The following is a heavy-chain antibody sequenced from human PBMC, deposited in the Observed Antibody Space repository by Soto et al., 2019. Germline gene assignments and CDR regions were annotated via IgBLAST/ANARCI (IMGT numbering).Heavy chain of an antibody. Sequence: SETLSLTCTVSGGSISSSSYYWGWIRQPPGKGLEWIGSIYYSGSTYYNPSLKSRVTISVDTSKNQFSLKLSSVTAADTAVYYCASFLLRYFLKIDYWGHGTLVTVSS. CDR2: IYYSGST. V-gene: IGHV4-39*01. D-gene: IGHD3-9*01. CDR3: ASFLLRYFLKIDY. CDR1: GGSISSSSYY. J-gene: IGHJ4*01.